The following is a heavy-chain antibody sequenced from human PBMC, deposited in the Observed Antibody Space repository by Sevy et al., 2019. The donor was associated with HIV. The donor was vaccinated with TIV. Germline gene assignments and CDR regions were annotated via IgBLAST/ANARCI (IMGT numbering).Heavy chain of an antibody. V-gene: IGHV3-53*01. CDR1: GFTVSSKY. CDR2: IYNGEYT. J-gene: IGHJ6*02. CDR3: ATTSTPLYYCALDV. D-gene: IGHD1-26*01. Sequence: GGSLRLSCAASGFTVSSKYMSWVRQAPGKGLEWVSFIYNGEYTYYVDSVKGRFSSSRDISKNTLNLEMNNLRAEDTAMYYCATTSTPLYYCALDVWGQGTTVTVSS.